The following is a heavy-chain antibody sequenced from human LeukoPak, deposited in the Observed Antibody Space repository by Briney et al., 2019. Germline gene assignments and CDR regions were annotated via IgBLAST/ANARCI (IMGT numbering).Heavy chain of an antibody. CDR3: ARVKASEYFDY. CDR2: MPYSGTT. Sequence: PSETPSLTCNVSGDSITNYYWTWIRQPPGKGLEWIGHMPYSGTTKKNASLKSRVTISLDTSKNQVSLKLTSVTAADTAVYYCARVKASEYFDYWGQGTLITVSS. CDR1: GDSITNYY. V-gene: IGHV4-59*01. J-gene: IGHJ4*02. D-gene: IGHD1-14*01.